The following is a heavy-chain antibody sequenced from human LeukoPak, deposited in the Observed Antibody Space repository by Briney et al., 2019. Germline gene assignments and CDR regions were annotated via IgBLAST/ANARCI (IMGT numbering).Heavy chain of an antibody. J-gene: IGHJ4*02. D-gene: IGHD2-21*02. CDR1: GFTFSRYS. CDR3: ARGKVVTTLRAASY. CDR2: ISYDGSDK. Sequence: GGSLRLSCAASGFTFSRYSMHWVRQAPGKGLEWVAVISYDGSDKYYADAVKGRFTISRDSAKNTLYLEMNSLRAEDTAVYYCARGKVVTTLRAASYWGQGTLVTVSS. V-gene: IGHV3-30*04.